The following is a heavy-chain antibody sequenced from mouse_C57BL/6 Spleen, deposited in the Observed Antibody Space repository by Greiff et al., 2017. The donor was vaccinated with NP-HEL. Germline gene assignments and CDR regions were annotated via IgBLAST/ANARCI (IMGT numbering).Heavy chain of an antibody. CDR1: GYTFTSYW. V-gene: IGHV1-7*01. CDR3: ARGELLRLHFDY. J-gene: IGHJ2*01. CDR2: INPSSGYT. D-gene: IGHD1-2*01. Sequence: VQLQQSGAELAKPGASVKLSCKASGYTFTSYWMHWVKQRPGQGLEWIGYINPSSGYTKYNQKFKDKAKLTADKSSSTAYMQLSSLTYEDSAVYYCARGELLRLHFDYWGQGTTLTVSS.